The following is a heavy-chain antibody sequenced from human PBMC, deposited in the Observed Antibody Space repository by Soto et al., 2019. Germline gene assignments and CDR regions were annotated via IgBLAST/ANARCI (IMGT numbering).Heavy chain of an antibody. V-gene: IGHV1-46*03. CDR1: GYIFTNFY. J-gene: IGHJ4*02. CDR3: TRGLASGDY. Sequence: QVQLVQPGAEVKKPGASVKFSCKASGYIFTNFYIHWVQQAPGQGLEWIGIINPNGGSTNYAQNFQGRVTMTRDTSTSTVYMDLSSLRSEDTAVYYCTRGLASGDYWGQGTLITVSS. D-gene: IGHD6-6*01. CDR2: INPNGGST.